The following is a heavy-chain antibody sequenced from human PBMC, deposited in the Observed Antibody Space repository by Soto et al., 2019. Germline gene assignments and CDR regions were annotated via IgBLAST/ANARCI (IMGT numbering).Heavy chain of an antibody. J-gene: IGHJ6*02. Sequence: GGSLRLSCAASGFTLSSYWMHWVRQAPGKGLVWVSRINSDGSSTSYADSVKGRFTISRDNAKNTLYLQMNSLRAEDTAVYYCASRTRITIFGVVIRDGMDVWGQGTTVTVSS. D-gene: IGHD3-3*01. CDR2: INSDGSST. CDR1: GFTLSSYW. CDR3: ASRTRITIFGVVIRDGMDV. V-gene: IGHV3-74*01.